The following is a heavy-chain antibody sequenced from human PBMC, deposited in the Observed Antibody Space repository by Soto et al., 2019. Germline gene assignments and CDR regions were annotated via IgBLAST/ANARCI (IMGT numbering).Heavy chain of an antibody. V-gene: IGHV1-46*01. CDR3: ARAGENYGSGTFSPPLRYYFNS. CDR2: INPSGGRT. D-gene: IGHD3-10*01. CDR1: GYTFTTHY. J-gene: IGHJ4*02. Sequence: QVQLVQSGTEVKKPGASVKVSCKTSGYTFTTHYVHWVRQAPGQGLERMGIINPSGGRTSYALKFQGRIAMTSDTSTNTVYVELNSLRSEDTAIYFCARAGENYGSGTFSPPLRYYFNSWGQGTLVTVSS.